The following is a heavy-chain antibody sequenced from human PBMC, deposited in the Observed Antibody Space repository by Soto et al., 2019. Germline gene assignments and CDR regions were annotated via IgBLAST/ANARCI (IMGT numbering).Heavy chain of an antibody. Sequence: QVQLVQSGAEVKKPGASVKVSCKASGYTCTSYAIQWVRQAPGQSLEWMGWIKAGNGNTEYSQKFQARVTITSDTSASTAYNELSSLRSEDTAVYSCSRDLGGWPDYWGQATLVTVSS. D-gene: IGHD6-19*01. CDR2: IKAGNGNT. J-gene: IGHJ4*02. V-gene: IGHV1-3*01. CDR3: SRDLGGWPDY. CDR1: GYTCTSYA.